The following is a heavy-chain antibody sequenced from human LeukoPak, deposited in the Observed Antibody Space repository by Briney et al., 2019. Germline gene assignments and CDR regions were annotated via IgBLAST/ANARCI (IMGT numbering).Heavy chain of an antibody. CDR1: GYTFTSYG. J-gene: IGHJ6*03. D-gene: IGHD6-13*01. CDR2: ISAYNGNT. V-gene: IGHV1-18*01. CDR3: ARDLGYSSSWFPYYYMDV. Sequence: ASVKVSCKASGYTFTSYGISWVRQAPGQGLEWMGWISAYNGNTNYAQKLQGRVTMTTDTSTSTAYMELRSLRSDDTAVYYCARDLGYSSSWFPYYYMDVWGKGTTVTVSS.